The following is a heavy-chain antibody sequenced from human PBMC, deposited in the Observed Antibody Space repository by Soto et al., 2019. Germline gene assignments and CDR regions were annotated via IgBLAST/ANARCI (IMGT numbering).Heavy chain of an antibody. CDR3: ARDSTVTSRYYYYGMDV. D-gene: IGHD4-4*01. V-gene: IGHV1-69*01. CDR2: IIPIFGTA. J-gene: IGHJ6*02. CDR1: GGTFSSYA. Sequence: QVQLVQSGAEVKKPGSSVKVSCKASGGTFSSYAISWVRQAPGQGLELMGGIIPIFGTANYAQKFQGRVTITADESTSTAYMELSSLRSEDRAVYYCARDSTVTSRYYYYGMDVWGLGTTVTVSS.